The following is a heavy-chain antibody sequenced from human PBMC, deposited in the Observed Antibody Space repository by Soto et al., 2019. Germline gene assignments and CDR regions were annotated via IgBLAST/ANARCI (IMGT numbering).Heavy chain of an antibody. J-gene: IGHJ6*02. Sequence: SVKVSCKASGGTFSSYAISWVRQAPGQGLEWMGGIIPIFGTANYAQKFQGRVTITADESTSTAYMELSSLRSEDTAVYYCASRLTVVVPPAIRPSYYYYGMDVWGQGPTVPVSS. V-gene: IGHV1-69*13. CDR2: IIPIFGTA. CDR3: ASRLTVVVPPAIRPSYYYYGMDV. D-gene: IGHD2-2*01. CDR1: GGTFSSYA.